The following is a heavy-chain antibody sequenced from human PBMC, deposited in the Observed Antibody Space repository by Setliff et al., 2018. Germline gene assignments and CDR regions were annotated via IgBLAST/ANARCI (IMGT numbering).Heavy chain of an antibody. J-gene: IGHJ5*02. Sequence: SVKVSCKASGGTFSNFAISWRRQAPGQGFERLGGIIPMFRTPEYAQKFQGRVTSSADESRTAVYMELSSLRFDDTAVYYCARLGVRRDVGETDADQNWFYPWGQGTLVTVSS. CDR3: ARLGVRRDVGETDADQNWFYP. V-gene: IGHV1-69*13. CDR1: GGTFSNFA. D-gene: IGHD1-26*01. CDR2: IIPMFRTP.